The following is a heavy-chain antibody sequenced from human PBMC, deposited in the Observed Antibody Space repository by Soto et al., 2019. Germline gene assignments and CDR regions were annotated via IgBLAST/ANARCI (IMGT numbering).Heavy chain of an antibody. J-gene: IGHJ4*02. Sequence: NPSETLSLTCTVSGGSVSSGSYYWSWIRQPPGKGLEWIGYIYYSGSTNYNPSLKSRVTISVDTSKNQFSLKLSSVTAADTAVYYCARDHWNAPFDYWGQGTLVTVSS. V-gene: IGHV4-61*01. CDR3: ARDHWNAPFDY. D-gene: IGHD1-1*01. CDR1: GGSVSSGSYY. CDR2: IYYSGST.